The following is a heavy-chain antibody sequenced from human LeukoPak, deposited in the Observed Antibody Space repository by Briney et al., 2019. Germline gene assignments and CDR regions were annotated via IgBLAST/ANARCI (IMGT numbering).Heavy chain of an antibody. V-gene: IGHV3-30*18. J-gene: IGHJ4*02. CDR3: AKDFPLLRYFDWLEGIIGY. CDR2: ISYDGSNK. Sequence: GGSLRLSCAASGFTFSSYGMHWVRQAPGKGLEWVAVISYDGSNKYYADSVKGRFTISRDNSKNTLYLQMNSLRAEDTAVYYCAKDFPLLRYFDWLEGIIGYWGQGTLVTVSS. CDR1: GFTFSSYG. D-gene: IGHD3-9*01.